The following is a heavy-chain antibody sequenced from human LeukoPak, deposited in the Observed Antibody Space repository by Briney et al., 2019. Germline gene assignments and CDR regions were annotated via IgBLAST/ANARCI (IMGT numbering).Heavy chain of an antibody. D-gene: IGHD1-26*01. V-gene: IGHV4-59*12. CDR2: IYYSGST. CDR1: GGSITSYY. Sequence: SETLSLTCTVSGGSITSYYWSWIRQPPGKGLEWIGSIYYSGSTNYNPSLKSRVIISVDTSKNQLSLKLTSVTAADTAVYYCAKEVVGPWGQGTLVTVSS. CDR3: AKEVVGP. J-gene: IGHJ5*02.